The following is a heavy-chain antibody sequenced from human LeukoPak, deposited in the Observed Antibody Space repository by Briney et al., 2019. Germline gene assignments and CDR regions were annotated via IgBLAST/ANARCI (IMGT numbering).Heavy chain of an antibody. D-gene: IGHD3-10*01. Sequence: ASVKVSCRASGYSFSAYYVHWVRQAPGQGLEWMGWMNPHSGAPTYAQKFKGRVTMTRDTSSSTDYMELSSLRSEDTAVYYCATKGSLTMVRGVIGDLFDYWGQGTLVTVSS. J-gene: IGHJ4*02. CDR1: GYSFSAYY. CDR2: MNPHSGAP. CDR3: ATKGSLTMVRGVIGDLFDY. V-gene: IGHV1-2*02.